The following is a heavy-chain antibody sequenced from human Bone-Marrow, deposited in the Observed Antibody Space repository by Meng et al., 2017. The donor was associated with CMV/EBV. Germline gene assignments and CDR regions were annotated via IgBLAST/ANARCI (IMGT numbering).Heavy chain of an antibody. CDR1: GGSISSSSYY. Sequence: ESLKISCTVSGGSISSSSYYWGWIRQPPGKGLEWIGSIYYSGSTYYNPSLKSRVTISVDTSKNQFSLKLSSVTAADTAVYYCSGYGMDVWGQGTTVTGSS. J-gene: IGHJ6*02. D-gene: IGHD3-10*01. CDR2: IYYSGST. CDR3: SGYGMDV. V-gene: IGHV4-39*01.